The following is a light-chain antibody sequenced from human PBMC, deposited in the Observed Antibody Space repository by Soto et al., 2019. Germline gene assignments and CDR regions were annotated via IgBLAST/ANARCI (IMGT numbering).Light chain of an antibody. CDR1: QSISDT. Sequence: EIVMTQSPATLSVSPGGRATLSCRASQSISDTLAWYQQKPGQAPRLLIYGASRRATGFPARFSGSGSGTDFPLTLSSLQSEDFAVYYCQQYDNWPWTFGQGTKVEI. J-gene: IGKJ1*01. V-gene: IGKV3-15*01. CDR3: QQYDNWPWT. CDR2: GAS.